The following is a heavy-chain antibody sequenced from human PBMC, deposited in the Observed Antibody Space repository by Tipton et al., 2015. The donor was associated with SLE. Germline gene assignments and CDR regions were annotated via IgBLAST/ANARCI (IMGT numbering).Heavy chain of an antibody. Sequence: TLSLTCTVSDGSISSTNYYWGWIRQPPGKGLEWIGSIFYTGSTYYNPSLKSRVSFSIDTSKHQFSLKLYSVTAADTVVYYCARRHYSGPFDSWGQGTLVTVSS. V-gene: IGHV4-39*07. CDR2: IFYTGST. CDR1: DGSISSTNYY. J-gene: IGHJ4*02. D-gene: IGHD5-12*01. CDR3: ARRHYSGPFDS.